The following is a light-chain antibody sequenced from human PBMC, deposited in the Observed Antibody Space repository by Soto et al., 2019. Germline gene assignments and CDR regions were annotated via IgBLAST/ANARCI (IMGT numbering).Light chain of an antibody. V-gene: IGLV4-69*01. J-gene: IGLJ2*01. CDR3: QTWGTGPLV. CDR1: SGHSTYA. CDR2: LNSDGSH. Sequence: LTQSPSASASLGASVKLTCTLSSGHSTYAIAWHQQQPEKGPRYLMKLNSDGSHSKGDGIPDRFSGSSSGAERYLTISSLQSEDEADYYCQTWGTGPLVFGGGTKLTVL.